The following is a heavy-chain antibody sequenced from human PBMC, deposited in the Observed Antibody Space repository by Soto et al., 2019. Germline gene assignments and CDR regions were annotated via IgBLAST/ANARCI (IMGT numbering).Heavy chain of an antibody. CDR2: IYPGDSDT. D-gene: IGHD3-22*01. CDR1: GQAFTSFW. V-gene: IGHV5-51*01. CDR3: AKQDDRGALEI. Sequence: XESLKVSWQISGQAFTSFWFVLVLQMPGRGLEWMGNIYPGDSDTRYTPPFQGQVTISADKSTNTAYLQWHSLQASDTALYYCAKQDDRGALEIWGQGTKVTVSS. J-gene: IGHJ3*02.